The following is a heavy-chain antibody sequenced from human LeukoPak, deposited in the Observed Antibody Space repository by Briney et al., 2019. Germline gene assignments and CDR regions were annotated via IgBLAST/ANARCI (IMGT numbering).Heavy chain of an antibody. CDR3: ARGVAAAAGGFAY. CDR2: ISSSSSYI. J-gene: IGHJ4*02. CDR1: GFTFSSYS. D-gene: IGHD6-13*01. Sequence: GGSLRLSCAASGFTFSSYSMNWVRQAPGKGLEWVSSISSSSSYIYYADSVKGRFTISRDNAKSSLYLQMNSLRAEDTAVYYCARGVAAAAGGFAYWGQGTLVTVSS. V-gene: IGHV3-21*01.